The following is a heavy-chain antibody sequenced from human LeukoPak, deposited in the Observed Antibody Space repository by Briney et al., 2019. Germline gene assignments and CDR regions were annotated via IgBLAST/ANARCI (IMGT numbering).Heavy chain of an antibody. V-gene: IGHV3-21*01. CDR2: ISSSGSYV. D-gene: IGHD3-22*01. CDR1: GFTFSSCS. Sequence: GGSLRLSCAASGFTFSSCSMNWVRPAPGKGLEWVSYISSSGSYVDYADSVRGRFTISGDNAKNSLFLQMNSLRAEDTAVYYCARDYDSSGYSDAFDIWGQGTMVTVSS. J-gene: IGHJ3*02. CDR3: ARDYDSSGYSDAFDI.